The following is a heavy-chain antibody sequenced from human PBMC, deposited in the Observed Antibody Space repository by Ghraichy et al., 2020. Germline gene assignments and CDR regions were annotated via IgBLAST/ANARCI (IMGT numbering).Heavy chain of an antibody. J-gene: IGHJ6*02. CDR1: GFNFTKYA. Sequence: GGSLRLSCAASGFNFTKYAMSWVRQAPGKGLEWLSSISATGGTTYYADFIKGRFTISRDNSKNVLYLQMNSVRVGDTAVYFCAKPPFSGFYRFLLSPYDVWGQGTKVTASS. CDR2: ISATGGTT. V-gene: IGHV3-23*01. D-gene: IGHD3-9*01. CDR3: AKPPFSGFYRFLLSPYDV.